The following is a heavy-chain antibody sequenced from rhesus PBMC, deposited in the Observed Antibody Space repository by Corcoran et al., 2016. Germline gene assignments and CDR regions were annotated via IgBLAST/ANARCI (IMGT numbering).Heavy chain of an antibody. J-gene: IGHJ4*01. Sequence: QVQLQESGPGLVKPSENLSLTFAVSGGSISDSYVWNWIREPPGQGLEWIGNIYGSSGSTYYNPSLKSLFTISKDTSKNQFSLKLSSVTAADTAVYYCARADSGSYTGGFDYWGQGVLVTVSS. CDR1: GGSISDSYV. V-gene: IGHV4S7*01. D-gene: IGHD1-44*02. CDR3: ARADSGSYTGGFDY. CDR2: IYGSSGST.